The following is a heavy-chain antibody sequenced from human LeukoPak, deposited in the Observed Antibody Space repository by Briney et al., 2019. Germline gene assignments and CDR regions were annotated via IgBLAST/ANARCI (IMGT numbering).Heavy chain of an antibody. CDR1: GFTFSTYS. V-gene: IGHV3-48*04. D-gene: IGHD2-2*01. CDR2: ITRSSNTI. CDR3: APDPILEY. Sequence: SGGSLRLSCVDSGFTFSTYSMNWVRQAPGKGLEWVSYITRSSNTIHYADSVKGRFTVSRDNAKNSLYLQMNSLRVEDTAVYYCAPDPILEYWGHGTLVSVSS. J-gene: IGHJ4*01.